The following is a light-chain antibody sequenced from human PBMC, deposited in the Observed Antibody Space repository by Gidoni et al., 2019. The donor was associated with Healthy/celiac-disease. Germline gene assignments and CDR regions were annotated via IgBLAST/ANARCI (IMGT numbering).Light chain of an antibody. CDR1: ALPKQY. CDR3: QSADSSGTYV. V-gene: IGLV3-25*01. CDR2: KDS. J-gene: IGLJ1*01. Sequence: SYELNQPPPVPVSSGQTARLTCSGDALPKQYAYWYQQKPGQAPGLVIYKDSERPSGTPERCSGASSGTTGTLTISGVQAEDEADYYCQSADSSGTYVFGTGTKVTVL.